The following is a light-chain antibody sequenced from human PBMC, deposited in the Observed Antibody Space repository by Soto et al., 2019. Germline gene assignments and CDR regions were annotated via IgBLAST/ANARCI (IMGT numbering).Light chain of an antibody. Sequence: QSVLTQPPSVSGAPGQRVTIYCTGSSSNIGAGYEIHWYQQLPGTAPKLLIYGNSNRPSGVPDRFSGSKSGTSASLAITGLQAEDEADYYCQSYDTSLSTAGVFGGGTKLTVL. CDR1: SSNIGAGYE. CDR2: GNS. J-gene: IGLJ3*02. V-gene: IGLV1-40*01. CDR3: QSYDTSLSTAGV.